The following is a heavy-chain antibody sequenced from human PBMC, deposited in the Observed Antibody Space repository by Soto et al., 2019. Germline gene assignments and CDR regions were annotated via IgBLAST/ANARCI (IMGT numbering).Heavy chain of an antibody. CDR2: IHHSGST. D-gene: IGHD3-16*01. J-gene: IGHJ4*02. Sequence: SETLSLTCTVSGGPISSYYWSWIRQPPGKGLEWIGYIHHSGSTNYNPSLKSRVTISVDTSKNQFSLMVNSVTAADTAIYYCARLPSRHWVDYWGQGTLVTVSS. CDR3: ARLPSRHWVDY. CDR1: GGPISSYY. V-gene: IGHV4-59*08.